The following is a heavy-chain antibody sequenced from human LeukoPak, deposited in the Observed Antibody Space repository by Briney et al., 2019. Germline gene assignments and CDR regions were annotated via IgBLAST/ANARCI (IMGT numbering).Heavy chain of an antibody. J-gene: IGHJ4*02. V-gene: IGHV3-23*01. Sequence: GGSLRLSCAASGFTFSSYAMSGVRQAPGKGVECVSTLTGSGASTYYADSVKRRFTISRDNSKNTLYLQMNSLRAEDTAVYYCAKDYFFIDYWGQGTLVTVSS. D-gene: IGHD2/OR15-2a*01. CDR3: AKDYFFIDY. CDR2: LTGSGAST. CDR1: GFTFSSYA.